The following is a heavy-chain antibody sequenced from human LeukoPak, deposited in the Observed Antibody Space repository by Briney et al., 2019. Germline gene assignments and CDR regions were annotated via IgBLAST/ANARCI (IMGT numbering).Heavy chain of an antibody. J-gene: IGHJ4*02. CDR1: GFDFNNFE. Sequence: GGSLRLSCAASGFDFNNFEMNWVRQAPGKGLEWISYISVGGDTKYADSVKGRFTISRDNAKNSLYLQMNSLRSEDTALYYCVGGVLRYFDHWGQGTLVTVSS. CDR3: VGGVLRYFDH. D-gene: IGHD2-8*02. V-gene: IGHV3-48*03. CDR2: ISVGGDTK.